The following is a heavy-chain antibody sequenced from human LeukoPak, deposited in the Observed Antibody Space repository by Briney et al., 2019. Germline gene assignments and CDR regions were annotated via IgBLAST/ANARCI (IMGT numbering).Heavy chain of an antibody. V-gene: IGHV4-39*02. CDR1: GGSISSSSYY. CDR3: ARENSVLRAITMIVVAVRGYDAFDI. CDR2: IYYSGST. D-gene: IGHD3-22*01. J-gene: IGHJ3*02. Sequence: SETLSLTCTVSGGSISSSSYYWGWIRQPPGKGLEWIGSIYYSGSTYYNPSLKSRVTISVDTSKNQFSLKLSSVTAADTAVYYCARENSVLRAITMIVVAVRGYDAFDIWGQGTMVTVSS.